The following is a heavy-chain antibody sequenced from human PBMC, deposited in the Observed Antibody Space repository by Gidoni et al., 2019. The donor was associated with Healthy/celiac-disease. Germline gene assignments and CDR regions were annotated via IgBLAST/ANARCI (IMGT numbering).Heavy chain of an antibody. D-gene: IGHD6-13*01. CDR3: ASSIGGVAAAGTGYYYYMDV. V-gene: IGHV1-18*01. CDR2: ISAYNGNT. CDR1: GYTFTSYR. J-gene: IGHJ6*03. Sequence: QVQLVQSGAEVKKPGASVKVSCKASGYTFTSYRTSWVRQAPGQGLEWMGWISAYNGNTNYAQKLQGRVTMTTDTSTSTAYMELRSLRSDDTAVYYCASSIGGVAAAGTGYYYYMDVWGKGTTVTVSS.